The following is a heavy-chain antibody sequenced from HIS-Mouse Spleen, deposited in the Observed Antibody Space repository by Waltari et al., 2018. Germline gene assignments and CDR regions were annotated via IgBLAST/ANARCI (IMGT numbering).Heavy chain of an antibody. D-gene: IGHD7-27*01. J-gene: IGHJ3*02. CDR2: IKHSGRT. Sequence: QVQLRQWGAGLLKLSETLSLTCAVYGGSFSGYYWSWIRQPPGKGLEWLGEIKHSGRTNYKPSIKSRVTISVERTKNQFSLTLSSVTAADTAVYYCARGRRGLGITRNAFDIWGQGTMVTVSS. CDR1: GGSFSGYY. V-gene: IGHV4-34*01. CDR3: ARGRRGLGITRNAFDI.